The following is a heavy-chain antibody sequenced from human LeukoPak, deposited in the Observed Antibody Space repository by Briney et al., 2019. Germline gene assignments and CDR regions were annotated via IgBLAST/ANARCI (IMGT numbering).Heavy chain of an antibody. D-gene: IGHD1-7*01. J-gene: IGHJ6*03. CDR2: ISHEGDS. V-gene: IGHV4-34*01. CDR3: ARGRNYVSDYYFDV. Sequence: KSSETLSLTCAVYGVSLRGYYWSWIRQSPEKGLEWIGEISHEGDSIYNPSLKSRLTLPVDMSKNQFSLKLRSVTAADTAVYYCARGRNYVSDYYFDVWGKGTTVIVSS. CDR1: GVSLRGYY.